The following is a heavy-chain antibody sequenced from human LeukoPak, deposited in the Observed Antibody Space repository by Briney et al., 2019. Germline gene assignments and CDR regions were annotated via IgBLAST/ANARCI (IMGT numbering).Heavy chain of an antibody. V-gene: IGHV4-4*07. J-gene: IGHJ4*02. CDR2: IYSSGST. CDR3: ARMYSGPYGGIDN. CDR1: GGSISSYY. D-gene: IGHD1-26*01. Sequence: SETLSLTCTVSGGSISSYYWSWIRQPAGEGLEWIGRIYSSGSTNYNPSLRSRVTLSVATSKNQFSLKLSSVTAADTAVYYCARMYSGPYGGIDNWGQGTLVTVSS.